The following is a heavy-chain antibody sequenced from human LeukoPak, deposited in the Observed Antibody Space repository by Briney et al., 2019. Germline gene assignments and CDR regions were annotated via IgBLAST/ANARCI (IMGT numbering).Heavy chain of an antibody. Sequence: PGGSLRLSCAASGFTFDDYAMHWVRQAPGKGLEWVSGISWNSGSIGYADSVKGRFTISRDNAKNSLYLQMNSLRAEDTALYYCAKEILKPYYYDSSGSITHFDYWGQGTLVTVSS. CDR3: AKEILKPYYYDSSGSITHFDY. CDR1: GFTFDDYA. V-gene: IGHV3-9*01. J-gene: IGHJ4*02. D-gene: IGHD3-22*01. CDR2: ISWNSGSI.